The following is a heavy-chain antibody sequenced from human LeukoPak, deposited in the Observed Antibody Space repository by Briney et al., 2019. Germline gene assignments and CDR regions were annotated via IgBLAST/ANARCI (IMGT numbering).Heavy chain of an antibody. CDR1: GFTFSGSA. CDR3: TGNYYGSGSYADFDY. Sequence: PGGSLRLSCAASGFTFSGSALHWVRQASGKGLEWVGCIRSTANGYATAYAASVKGRFTNSRDDSKNTAYLQMDSLKTEDTAVYYCTGNYYGSGSYADFDYWGQGTLVTVSS. V-gene: IGHV3-73*01. J-gene: IGHJ4*02. CDR2: IRSTANGYAT. D-gene: IGHD3-10*01.